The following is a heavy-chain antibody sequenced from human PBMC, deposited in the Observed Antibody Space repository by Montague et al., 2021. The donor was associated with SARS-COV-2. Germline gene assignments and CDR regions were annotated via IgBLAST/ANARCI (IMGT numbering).Heavy chain of an antibody. CDR2: TYFRSQWYS. CDR3: ARDAANTRIAVAGYYYYAMDV. CDR1: GDSVSSSSAA. D-gene: IGHD6-19*01. Sequence: CAIPGDSVSSSSAAWNWIRQSPSRGLEWLGRTYFRSQWYSDYAVSVKSRITINPDTSENQFSLQLNSVTPEDTAVYYCARDAANTRIAVAGYYYYAMDVWGQGTTVTVSS. J-gene: IGHJ6*02. V-gene: IGHV6-1*01.